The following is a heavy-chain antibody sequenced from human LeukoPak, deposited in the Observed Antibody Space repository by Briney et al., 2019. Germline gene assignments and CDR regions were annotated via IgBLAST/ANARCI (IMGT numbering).Heavy chain of an antibody. CDR2: ISYDGSNK. CDR1: GFTFSSYA. V-gene: IGHV3-30*04. CDR3: ARDSCSSTSCYFEYFQH. J-gene: IGHJ1*01. Sequence: PGRFLRLSCAASGFTFSSYAMHWVRQAPGKGLEWVAVISYDGSNKYYADSVKGRFTISRDNSKNTLYLQMNSLRAEDTAVYYCARDSCSSTSCYFEYFQHWGQGTLVTVSS. D-gene: IGHD2-2*01.